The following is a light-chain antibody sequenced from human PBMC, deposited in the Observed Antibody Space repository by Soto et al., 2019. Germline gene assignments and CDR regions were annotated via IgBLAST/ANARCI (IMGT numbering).Light chain of an antibody. V-gene: IGKV1-5*01. CDR1: QSINNS. CDR3: QHCSVFLCI. CDR2: DAS. J-gene: IGKJ2*04. Sequence: DIQMTQSPSTLTASVGDRVTINCRASQSINNSLAWYQQKSGSAPKLLISDASNLASGVPSRFSGSGSGTDFTLTFTSLEPDDFATYYCQHCSVFLCIFAQGTKLGIK.